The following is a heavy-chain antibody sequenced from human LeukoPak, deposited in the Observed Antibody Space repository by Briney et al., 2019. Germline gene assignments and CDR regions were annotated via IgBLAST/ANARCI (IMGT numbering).Heavy chain of an antibody. J-gene: IGHJ4*02. CDR3: ARDRGIYYYDSSGYYAYYFDY. D-gene: IGHD3-22*01. CDR1: GFTFSSYA. CDR2: INWNGGST. V-gene: IGHV3-20*04. Sequence: GGSLRLSCAASGFTFSSYAMSWVRQAPGKGLEWVSGINWNGGSTGYADSVKGRFPISRDNAKNSLYLQMNSLRAEDTALYYCARDRGIYYYDSSGYYAYYFDYWGQGTLVTVSS.